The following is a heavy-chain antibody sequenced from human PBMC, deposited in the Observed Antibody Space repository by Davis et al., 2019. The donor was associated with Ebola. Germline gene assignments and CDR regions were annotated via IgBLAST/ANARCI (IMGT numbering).Heavy chain of an antibody. J-gene: IGHJ6*04. CDR3: ARVLSVGGVVVVPAPQNYYYGMDV. V-gene: IGHV1-18*04. D-gene: IGHD2-2*01. CDR2: INPHNGNT. CDR1: GYTFTSYG. Sequence: AASVKVSCKASGYTFTSYGITWVRQAPGQGLEWMGWINPHNGNTNYAQNVQGRVTMTTDTSTSTAYMELRSLRSDDTAVYYCARVLSVGGVVVVPAPQNYYYGMDVWGKGTTVTVSS.